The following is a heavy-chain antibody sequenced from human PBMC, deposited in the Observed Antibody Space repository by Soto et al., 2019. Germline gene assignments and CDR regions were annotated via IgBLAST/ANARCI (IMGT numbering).Heavy chain of an antibody. Sequence: QVQLQQWGAGLLKPSETLSLTCAVYGGPFSGYYWSWIRQPPGKGLEWIGEINHSGSTNYNPSLNTPPTIPVHTSTPPFALTLTSVTPAHTAVYYCARDHQHIVRRPHTHFDYWGQGTLVTVSS. V-gene: IGHV4-34*01. CDR2: INHSGST. CDR1: GGPFSGYY. J-gene: IGHJ4*02. D-gene: IGHD3-16*02. CDR3: ARDHQHIVRRPHTHFDY.